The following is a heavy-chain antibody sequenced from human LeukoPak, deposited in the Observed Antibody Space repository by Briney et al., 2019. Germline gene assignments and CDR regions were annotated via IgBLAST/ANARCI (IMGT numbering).Heavy chain of an antibody. V-gene: IGHV1-18*01. J-gene: IGHJ4*02. CDR2: ISPYNGNT. Sequence: ASVKVSCKASGYPFTTYSISWLRQAPGQGLEWVGWISPYNGNTDYAQKVQGRVTMTTDTSTSTAHMQLRRLRSDDTAVYYCATQAQDYYDSSGYFWGQGTPLTVSS. CDR3: ATQAQDYYDSSGYF. CDR1: GYPFTTYS. D-gene: IGHD3-22*01.